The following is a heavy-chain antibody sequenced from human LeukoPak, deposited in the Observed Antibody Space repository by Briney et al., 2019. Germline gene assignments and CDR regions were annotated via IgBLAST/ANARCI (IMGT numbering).Heavy chain of an antibody. V-gene: IGHV3-23*01. CDR2: ISGSGGST. CDR3: AKESPRGVGTVDY. J-gene: IGHJ4*02. Sequence: PGGSLRLSCAASGFAFSSYAINWVRQAPGKGLEWISGISGSGGSTYYADSVKGRFTISRDNSKNTLYLEMNSLRAEDTAVYYCAKESPRGVGTVDYWGQGTLVTVPS. CDR1: GFAFSSYA. D-gene: IGHD1-26*01.